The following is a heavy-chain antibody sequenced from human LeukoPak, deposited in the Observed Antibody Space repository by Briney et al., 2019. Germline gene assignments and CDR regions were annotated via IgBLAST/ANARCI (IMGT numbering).Heavy chain of an antibody. J-gene: IGHJ4*02. CDR1: GFTFSASW. CDR2: ISSDGSST. V-gene: IGHV3-74*01. D-gene: IGHD6-19*01. Sequence: GGSLRLSCAASGFTFSASWMHWVRRAPGKGLVWLSRISSDGSSTNYADSVKGRFTISRDNAKNTLYLQMNGLSPEDTAVYYCAKRERAVSGTYYFDYWGQGTLVTVSS. CDR3: AKRERAVSGTYYFDY.